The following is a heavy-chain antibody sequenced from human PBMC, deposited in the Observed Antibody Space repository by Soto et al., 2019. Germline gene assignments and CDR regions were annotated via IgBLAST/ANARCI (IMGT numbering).Heavy chain of an antibody. Sequence: ASVKVSCKASGYTFTIYDIIWVRQATGQGLEWMGWMNPNSGNSGYAQKFQGRVTMTRNTSISTAYMELSSLRSEDTAVYYCARRTFSYYDILTGYDDAFDIRGQGTMVTVSS. CDR1: GYTFTIYD. J-gene: IGHJ3*02. D-gene: IGHD3-9*01. CDR2: MNPNSGNS. V-gene: IGHV1-8*01. CDR3: ARRTFSYYDILTGYDDAFDI.